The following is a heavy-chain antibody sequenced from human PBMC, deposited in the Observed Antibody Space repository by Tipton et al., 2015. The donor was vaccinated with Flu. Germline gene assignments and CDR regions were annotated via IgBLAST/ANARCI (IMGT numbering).Heavy chain of an antibody. J-gene: IGHJ4*02. CDR3: ARGSGSGTDVTFYF. CDR2: MYVSGST. Sequence: LRLSCSVSGGSMSSFYWTWIRQPAGRGLEWIGRMYVSGSTKYNPSLKSRVTMSVDTSKNQFSLKLSSVTAADTAVYYCARGSGSGTDVTFYFWGQGTLVTVSS. V-gene: IGHV4-4*07. CDR1: GGSMSSFY. D-gene: IGHD3-10*01.